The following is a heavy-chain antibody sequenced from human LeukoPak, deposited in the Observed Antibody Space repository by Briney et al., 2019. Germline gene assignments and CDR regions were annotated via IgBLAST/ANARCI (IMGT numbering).Heavy chain of an antibody. CDR3: ATTTGYSSSWYSLDHWFDP. CDR1: SYSISSGYY. Sequence: PSETLSLTCTVSSYSISSGYYWGWIRQPPGKGLERIGSIYHSGSTYYNPSLKSRVTISVDTSKNQFSLKLSSVTAADTAVYYCATTTGYSSSWYSLDHWFDPWGQGTLVTVSS. J-gene: IGHJ5*02. V-gene: IGHV4-38-2*02. CDR2: IYHSGST. D-gene: IGHD6-13*01.